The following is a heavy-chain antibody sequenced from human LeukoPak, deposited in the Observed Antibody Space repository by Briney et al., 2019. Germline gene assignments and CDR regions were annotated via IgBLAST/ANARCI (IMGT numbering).Heavy chain of an antibody. V-gene: IGHV3-48*01. CDR3: ARGEVTPDV. Sequence: GGSLRLSCAASGFTFSSYSMNWVRQAAGKGLEWVSYISSSSSTIYYEDSVKDRFTISRDNAKNSLYLQMNSLRAEDTAVYYCARGEVTPDVWGQGTTVTVSS. J-gene: IGHJ6*02. D-gene: IGHD5-18*01. CDR2: ISSSSSTI. CDR1: GFTFSSYS.